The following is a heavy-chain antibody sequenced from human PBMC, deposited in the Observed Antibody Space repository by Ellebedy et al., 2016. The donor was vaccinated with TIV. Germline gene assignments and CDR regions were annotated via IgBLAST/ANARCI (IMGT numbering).Heavy chain of an antibody. V-gene: IGHV5-10-1*01. CDR3: ARSSYTTGSRGNDY. CDR1: GYSFTTHW. CDR2: IDPSGSSI. D-gene: IGHD3-16*01. J-gene: IGHJ4*02. Sequence: GESLKISCKSSGYSFTTHWINWVRQMPGKGLEWMGRIDPSGSSIIYGPSFEGHVTISADESLNTAYLQWSSLKASDTAIYYCARSSYTTGSRGNDYWGQGTLVTVSS.